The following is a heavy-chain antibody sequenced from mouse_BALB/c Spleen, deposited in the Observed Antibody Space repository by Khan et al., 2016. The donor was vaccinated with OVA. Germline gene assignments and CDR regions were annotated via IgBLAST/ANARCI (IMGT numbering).Heavy chain of an antibody. CDR1: GYTFTDYY. CDR2: ISPGSDKT. Sequence: QVQLKQSGAELARPGASVKLSCKASGYTFTDYYINWMRQRTGQGLEWIGEISPGSDKTYYNEKFKGKATLTVSKSSSTAYMQLSSLTSQDSAVYFCAREWAAWFPYWGQGTLVTVSA. CDR3: AREWAAWFPY. V-gene: IGHV1-77*01. J-gene: IGHJ3*01.